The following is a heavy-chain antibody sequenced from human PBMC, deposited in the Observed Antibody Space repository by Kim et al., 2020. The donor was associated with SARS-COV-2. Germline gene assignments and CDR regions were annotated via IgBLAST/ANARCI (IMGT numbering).Heavy chain of an antibody. Sequence: ASVKVSCKASGYTFTSYGISWVRQAPGQWLEWMGWISAYNGNTNYAQKLQGRVTMTTDTSTSTAYMELRSLRSDDTAVYYCARDVGYSSSWSPGYYYYYGMDVWGQGTTVTVSS. CDR2: ISAYNGNT. V-gene: IGHV1-18*04. D-gene: IGHD6-13*01. J-gene: IGHJ6*02. CDR3: ARDVGYSSSWSPGYYYYYGMDV. CDR1: GYTFTSYG.